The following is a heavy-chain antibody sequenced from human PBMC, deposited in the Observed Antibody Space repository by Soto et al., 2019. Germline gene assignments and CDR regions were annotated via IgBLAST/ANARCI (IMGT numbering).Heavy chain of an antibody. CDR3: ARDPVLITIFGVAPFAY. CDR1: GYTFTSYG. D-gene: IGHD3-3*01. Sequence: ASVKVSCKASGYTFTSYGISWVRQAPGQGLEWMGWISAYNGNTNYAQKLQGRVTMTTDTSTSTAYMELRSLRSDDTAVYYCARDPVLITIFGVAPFAYWGQGTLVTVSS. J-gene: IGHJ4*02. CDR2: ISAYNGNT. V-gene: IGHV1-18*01.